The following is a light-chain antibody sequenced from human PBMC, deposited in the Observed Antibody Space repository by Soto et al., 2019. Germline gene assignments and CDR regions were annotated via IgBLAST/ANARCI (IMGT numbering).Light chain of an antibody. V-gene: IGKV3-20*01. J-gene: IGKJ1*01. CDR2: GAS. CDR1: QSVSSSY. CDR3: QQYGRSPPRT. Sequence: EIVLTQSPGTLSFSPGERATLSCRASQSVSSSYLAWYQQKPGQAPRLLIYGASSRATGIPDRFSGSGSGTDFTLTISRLEPEDFAVYYCQQYGRSPPRTFGQGTKVEIK.